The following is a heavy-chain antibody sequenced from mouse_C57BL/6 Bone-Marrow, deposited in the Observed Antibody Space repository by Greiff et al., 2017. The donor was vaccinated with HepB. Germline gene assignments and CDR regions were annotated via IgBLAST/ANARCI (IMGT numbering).Heavy chain of an antibody. Sequence: QVTLKVSGPGILQSSQTLSLTCSFSGFSLSTSGMGVSWIRQPSGKGLEWLAHICWDDDKRYHPSLKSRLPISKDTSRNQIFLKRTRVDTADTATDYCARREGNYYAMDYWGQGTSVTVAS. V-gene: IGHV8-12*01. CDR1: GFSLSTSGMG. J-gene: IGHJ4*01. CDR3: ARREGNYYAMDY. CDR2: ICWDDDK.